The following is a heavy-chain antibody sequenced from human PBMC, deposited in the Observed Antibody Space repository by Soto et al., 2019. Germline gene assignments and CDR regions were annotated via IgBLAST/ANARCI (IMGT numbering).Heavy chain of an antibody. V-gene: IGHV3-48*01. CDR1: GFTFSSYS. CDR3: ARDFLPYYYYYYMDV. Sequence: GGSLRLSCAASGFTFSSYSMNWVRQAPGKGLEWVSYISSSSSTIYYADSVKGRFTISRDNAKNSLYLQMNSLRAEDTAVYYCARDFLPYYYYYYMDVWGKGTTVTVSS. CDR2: ISSSSSTI. J-gene: IGHJ6*03.